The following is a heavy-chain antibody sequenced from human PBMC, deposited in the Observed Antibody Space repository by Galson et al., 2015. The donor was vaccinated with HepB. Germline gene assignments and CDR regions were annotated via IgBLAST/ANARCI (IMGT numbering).Heavy chain of an antibody. CDR1: GFAFSSSS. CDR3: TRALVVIDHWYFVL. CDR2: ITNSGTYI. V-gene: IGHV3-21*01. J-gene: IGHJ2*01. Sequence: SLRLSCAASGFAFSSSSMNWIRQAPGKGLEWISSITNSGTYIHYADSVRGRFTVSRDNAKNSLYLQMNSLRAEDTAVYYCTRALVVIDHWYFVLWGRGPLVPVSS. D-gene: IGHD3-22*01.